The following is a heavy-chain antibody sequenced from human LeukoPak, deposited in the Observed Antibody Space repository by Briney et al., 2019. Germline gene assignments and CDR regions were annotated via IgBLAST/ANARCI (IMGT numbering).Heavy chain of an antibody. CDR1: GYTFTSYG. CDR3: ARLPDILGFFDY. Sequence: AASVKVPCKASGYTFTSYGISWVRQAPGQGLEWMGWISAYNGNTNYAQKLQGRVTMTTDTSTSTAYMELRSLRSDDTAVYYCARLPDILGFFDYWGQGTLVTVSS. V-gene: IGHV1-18*01. D-gene: IGHD3-9*01. CDR2: ISAYNGNT. J-gene: IGHJ4*02.